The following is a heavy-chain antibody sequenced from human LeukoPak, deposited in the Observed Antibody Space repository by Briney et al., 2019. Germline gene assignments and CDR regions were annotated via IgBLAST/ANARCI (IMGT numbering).Heavy chain of an antibody. CDR1: GYSISSGYY. V-gene: IGHV4-38-2*02. D-gene: IGHD1-26*01. J-gene: IGHJ4*02. Sequence: SETLSLTCTVSGYSISSGYYWSWIRQPPGKGLEWIGEINHSGSTNYNPSLKSRVTISVDTSKNQFSLKLSSVTAADTAVYYCASLVGATSSPDYWGQGTLVTVSS. CDR2: INHSGST. CDR3: ASLVGATSSPDY.